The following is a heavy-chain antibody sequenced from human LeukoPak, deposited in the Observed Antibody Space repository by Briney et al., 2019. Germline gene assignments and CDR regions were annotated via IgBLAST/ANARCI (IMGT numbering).Heavy chain of an antibody. J-gene: IGHJ4*02. CDR1: GFTFSSYG. V-gene: IGHV3-23*01. CDR2: ISGSGGST. Sequence: GGTLRLSCAASGFTFSSYGMSWVRQAPGKGLEWVSAISGSGGSTYYADSVKGRFTISRDNSKNTLYLQMNSLRAEDTAVYYCAKGKLELSSTLDYWGQGTLVTVSS. CDR3: AKGKLELSSTLDY. D-gene: IGHD1-7*01.